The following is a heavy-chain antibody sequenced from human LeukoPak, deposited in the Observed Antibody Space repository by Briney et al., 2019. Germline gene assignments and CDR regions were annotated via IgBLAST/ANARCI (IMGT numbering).Heavy chain of an antibody. Sequence: PSGGSLRLSCAAPGFTFSSYEMNWVRQAPGKGLEWVSYISTSVSTTYYADSVKGRFTISRDNGKNSLYLQMNSLRDEDTAVYYCARYGRLGGESFDYWGQGTLVTVSS. D-gene: IGHD2-21*01. CDR1: GFTFSSYE. J-gene: IGHJ4*02. CDR2: ISTSVSTT. CDR3: ARYGRLGGESFDY. V-gene: IGHV3-48*03.